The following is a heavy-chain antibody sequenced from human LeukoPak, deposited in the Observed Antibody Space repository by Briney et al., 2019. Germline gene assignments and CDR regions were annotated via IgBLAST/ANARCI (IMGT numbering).Heavy chain of an antibody. Sequence: PSETLSLTCTVSGGSISSRSYYWGWIRQPPGKGLEWIGNIYYSGSTYYNPSLKSRVTISVDTSRNQFPLKLSSVTAADTAVYYCARRNSGYTPNWFDPWGQGTLVTVSS. CDR2: IYYSGST. V-gene: IGHV4-39*01. CDR3: ARRNSGYTPNWFDP. D-gene: IGHD5-12*01. J-gene: IGHJ5*02. CDR1: GGSISSRSYY.